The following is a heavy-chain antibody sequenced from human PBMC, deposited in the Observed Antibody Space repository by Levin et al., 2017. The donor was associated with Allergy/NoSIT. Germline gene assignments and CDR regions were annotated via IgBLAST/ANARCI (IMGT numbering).Heavy chain of an antibody. CDR1: GFPFSNPW. Sequence: GESLKISCAASGFPFSNPWMSWVRQAPGKGLEWVGRIKSKSDGGTTDYAAPLKGRFTISRDDSKNTLYLQLNSLKTEDTAVYYCTPAVIDSDFWGQGTLVTVSS. J-gene: IGHJ4*02. D-gene: IGHD3-22*01. V-gene: IGHV3-15*01. CDR3: TPAVIDSDF. CDR2: IKSKSDGGTT.